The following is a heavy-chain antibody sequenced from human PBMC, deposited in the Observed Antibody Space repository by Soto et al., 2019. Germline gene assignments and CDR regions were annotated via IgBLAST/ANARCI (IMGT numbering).Heavy chain of an antibody. CDR1: GYPLTDYF. Sequence: XAVKVSCKASGYPLTDYFLYWVRQAPGQGLEWMGRINPNTGATHYAETFQGRVTMTRDMSISTAHLELSSLRSDDTAVYFCAREVEEWQAHCTNAVCPRYFDIWGRGTLVTGSS. CDR2: INPNTGAT. CDR3: AREVEEWQAHCTNAVCPRYFDI. D-gene: IGHD2-8*01. V-gene: IGHV1-2*02. J-gene: IGHJ2*01.